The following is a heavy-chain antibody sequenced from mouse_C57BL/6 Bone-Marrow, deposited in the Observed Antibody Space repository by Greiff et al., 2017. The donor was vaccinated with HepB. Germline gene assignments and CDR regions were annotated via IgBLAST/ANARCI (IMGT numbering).Heavy chain of an antibody. D-gene: IGHD1-1*01. Sequence: EVNLVESGGGLVQPGGSLKLSCAASGFTFSDYYMYWVRQTPEKRLEWVAYISNGGGSTYYPDTVKGRFTISRDNAKNTLYLQMSRLKSEDTAMYYCARQGYYGSSPHYCAMDYWGQGTSVTVSS. CDR2: ISNGGGST. CDR3: ARQGYYGSSPHYCAMDY. V-gene: IGHV5-12*01. J-gene: IGHJ4*01. CDR1: GFTFSDYY.